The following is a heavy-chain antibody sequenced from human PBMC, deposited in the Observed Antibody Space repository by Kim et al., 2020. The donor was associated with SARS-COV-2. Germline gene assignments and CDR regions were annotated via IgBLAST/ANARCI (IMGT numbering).Heavy chain of an antibody. V-gene: IGHV3-30-3*01. CDR2: ISSTGGTQ. CDR3: AREVAVRLRWYFDL. CDR1: GFTFSSYS. D-gene: IGHD6-6*01. J-gene: IGHJ2*01. Sequence: GGSLRLSCEASGFTFSSYSIHWVRQAPGKGLEWVAVISSTGGTQYYADSVKGRFTISRDNSKNTVFLQMDSLRVEDTAVYYCAREVAVRLRWYFDLWGRGTLVTVSS.